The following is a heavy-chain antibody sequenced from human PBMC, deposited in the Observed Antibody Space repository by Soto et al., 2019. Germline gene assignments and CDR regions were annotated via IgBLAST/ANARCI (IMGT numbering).Heavy chain of an antibody. J-gene: IGHJ4*02. CDR1: GYTFTSYY. Sequence: QVQLVQSGAEVKKPGASVKVSCKASGYTFTSYYMHWVRQAPGQGLEWMGIINPSGGSTSYAQKFQGRXTMXRXKYTSTVYMELSSLRSEDTAVYYCARSGGSSLGSGYWGQGTLVTVSS. V-gene: IGHV1-46*03. D-gene: IGHD1-26*01. CDR3: ARSGGSSLGSGY. CDR2: INPSGGST.